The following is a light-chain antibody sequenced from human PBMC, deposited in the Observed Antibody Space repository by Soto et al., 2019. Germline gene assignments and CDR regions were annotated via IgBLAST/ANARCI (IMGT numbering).Light chain of an antibody. CDR1: QSVSSY. CDR2: DSS. V-gene: IGKV3-11*01. Sequence: EIVFPQSPGNPFLSLREKNTLSRRARQSVSSYLAWYQQKSGQAPRLLIYDSSTRATGISARFSGSGSGTVFTLTISSLEPEDFAVYYCQQRSNWPVTFGPGTKVDIK. J-gene: IGKJ1*01. CDR3: QQRSNWPVT.